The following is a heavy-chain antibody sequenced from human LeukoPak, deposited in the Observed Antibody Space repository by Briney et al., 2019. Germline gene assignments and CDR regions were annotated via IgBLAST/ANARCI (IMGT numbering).Heavy chain of an antibody. V-gene: IGHV4-59*13. D-gene: IGHD1-1*01. J-gene: IGHJ6*03. CDR1: GGSISSYY. CDR2: IYYSGST. CDR3: AGDAPYNWNDADYMDV. Sequence: SETLSLTCTVSGGSISSYYWSWIRQPPGKGLEWLGYIYYSGSTNYNPSLKSRVTISVDTSKNQFSLKLSSVTAADTAVYYCAGDAPYNWNDADYMDVWGKGTTVTVSS.